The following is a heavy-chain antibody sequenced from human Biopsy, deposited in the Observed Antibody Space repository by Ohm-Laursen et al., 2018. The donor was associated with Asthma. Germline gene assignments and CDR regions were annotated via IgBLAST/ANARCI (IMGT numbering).Heavy chain of an antibody. D-gene: IGHD6-13*01. CDR2: ITFDGSTQ. CDR3: SRDTLGYYFDI. CDR1: GPPFGSYN. Sequence: RSLRLSCAASGPPFGSYNMHWARQAPGKGLEWVAVITFDGSTQHYGDSVKGRFTISRDNSKNMLFLQMNSLRAEDTAVYYCSRDTLGYYFDIWGQGTQVTVSS. V-gene: IGHV3-30-3*01. J-gene: IGHJ4*02.